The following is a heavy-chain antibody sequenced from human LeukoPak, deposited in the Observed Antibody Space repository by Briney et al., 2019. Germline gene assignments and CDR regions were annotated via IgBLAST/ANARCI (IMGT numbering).Heavy chain of an antibody. D-gene: IGHD4-17*01. V-gene: IGHV3-30-3*01. CDR1: GFTFSSHA. J-gene: IGHJ5*02. CDR2: ISYDGSTK. CDR3: ARGGLRFDP. Sequence: GRSLRLSCAASGFTFSSHAIHWVRQAPGKGLEWVTFISYDGSTKYYADSVKGRFTISRDNSKNTLYLQMTSLRSEDTAVYYCARGGLRFDPWGQGALVTVSS.